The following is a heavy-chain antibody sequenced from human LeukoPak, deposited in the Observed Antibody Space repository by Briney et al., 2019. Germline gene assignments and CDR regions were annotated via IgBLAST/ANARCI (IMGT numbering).Heavy chain of an antibody. Sequence: PGGSLRLSCAASGFTFSSYGMHWVRQAPGKGLKWVALIWYDGSSKYYADSVKGRFTISRDNSKETLWLQMNGLRDEVTAVYYCARDLFGDYDGWGQGTLVTVSS. CDR2: IWYDGSSK. D-gene: IGHD4-17*01. J-gene: IGHJ4*02. CDR3: ARDLFGDYDG. CDR1: GFTFSSYG. V-gene: IGHV3-33*01.